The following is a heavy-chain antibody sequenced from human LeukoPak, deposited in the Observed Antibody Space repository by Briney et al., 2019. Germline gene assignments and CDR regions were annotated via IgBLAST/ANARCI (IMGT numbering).Heavy chain of an antibody. D-gene: IGHD1-26*01. V-gene: IGHV3-23*01. CDR2: IRASGSST. CDR1: GFTFDSYA. CDR3: AKVRSPLFRGGSYCFDF. Sequence: SLRLSCAASGFTFDSYAMSWVRQAPGKGLEWFSAIRASGSSTYYADSVKGRFTISRDNSKNMLSLQMNSLRAADTAVYYCAKVRSPLFRGGSYCFDFWGQGALVTVSS. J-gene: IGHJ4*02.